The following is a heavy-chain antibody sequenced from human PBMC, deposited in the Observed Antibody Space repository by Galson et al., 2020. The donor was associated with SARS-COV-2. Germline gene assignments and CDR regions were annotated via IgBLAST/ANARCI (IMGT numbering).Heavy chain of an antibody. V-gene: IGHV4-30-2*01. D-gene: IGHD5-18*01. Sequence: SETLSLTCAVSGGSISSGGYSWSWIRQPPGKGLEWIGYIYHSGSTYYNPSLKSRVTISVDRSKNQFSLKLSSVTAADTAVYYCARGDSDTAMVSLDYWGQGTLVTVSA. CDR1: GGSISSGGYS. CDR3: ARGDSDTAMVSLDY. CDR2: IYHSGST. J-gene: IGHJ4*02.